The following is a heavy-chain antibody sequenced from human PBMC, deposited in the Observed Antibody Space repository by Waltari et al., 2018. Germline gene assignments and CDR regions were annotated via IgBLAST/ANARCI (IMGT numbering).Heavy chain of an antibody. CDR1: GGSISSSSYY. CDR2: IDYSGST. J-gene: IGHJ4*02. Sequence: QLQLQESGPGLVKPSETLSLTCTVSGGSISSSSYYWGWIRQPPGKGLAWMGSIDYSGSTYTTPSSKSRVTISVDTSKNQFTLKLGSVTAADTAVYYCARDSGGAGITMIVVVGKGFDYWGQGTLVTVSS. CDR3: ARDSGGAGITMIVVVGKGFDY. D-gene: IGHD3-22*01. V-gene: IGHV4-39*07.